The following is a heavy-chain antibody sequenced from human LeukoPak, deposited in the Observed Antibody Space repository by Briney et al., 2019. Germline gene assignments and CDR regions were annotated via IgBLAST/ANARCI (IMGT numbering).Heavy chain of an antibody. CDR2: ISGSGGST. CDR3: AISLPGPYYYDSSAKGY. CDR1: GFTFSSYA. Sequence: GGSLRLSCAASGFTFSSYAMSWVRQAPGQGLEWVSAISGSGGSTYYADSVKGRFTISRDNSKNTLYLQMNSLRAEDTAVYYCAISLPGPYYYDSSAKGYWGQGTLVTVSS. D-gene: IGHD3-22*01. J-gene: IGHJ4*02. V-gene: IGHV3-23*01.